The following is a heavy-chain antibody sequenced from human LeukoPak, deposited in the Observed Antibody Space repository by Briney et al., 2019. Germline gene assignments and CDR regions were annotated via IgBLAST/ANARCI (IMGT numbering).Heavy chain of an antibody. CDR1: GFTFSSYA. CDR3: VLSGSSGYLRY. CDR2: ISYDGSNK. J-gene: IGHJ4*02. D-gene: IGHD3-22*01. Sequence: GGSLRLSCAASGFTFSSYAMHWVRQAPGKGLEWVAVISYDGSNKYYADSVKGRFTISRDNSKNTLYLQMNSLRAEDTAVYYCVLSGSSGYLRYWGQGTLVTVSS. V-gene: IGHV3-30*04.